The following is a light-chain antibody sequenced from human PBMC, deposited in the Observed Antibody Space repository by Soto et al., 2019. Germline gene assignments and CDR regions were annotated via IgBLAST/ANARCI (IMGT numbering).Light chain of an antibody. CDR1: QSVGTF. CDR3: QQYGSSPTT. Sequence: EIVLTQSPASLSLWPMEVASGCCMASQSVGTFFAWYQQKPGQAPRLLIYDASNRATGIPPRFSGSGSGTDFTLTISRLEPVDSAVYYCQQYGSSPTTFGQGTKVDIK. J-gene: IGKJ1*01. CDR2: DAS. V-gene: IGKV3-20*01.